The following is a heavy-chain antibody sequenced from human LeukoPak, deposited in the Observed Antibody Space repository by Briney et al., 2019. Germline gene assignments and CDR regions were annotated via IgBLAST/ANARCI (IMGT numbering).Heavy chain of an antibody. D-gene: IGHD2-15*01. CDR1: RFTVSGNY. CDR2: ISISSNYI. V-gene: IGHV3-21*01. J-gene: IGHJ4*02. CDR3: ARDGGGGLDY. Sequence: PGGSLRLSCASSRFTVSGNYMNWVRQAPGKGLEWVSCISISSNYIYYPDSVKGRFTISRDNAKNSLYLQMNSLRAEDTAVYYCARDGGGGLDYWGQGTLVTVSS.